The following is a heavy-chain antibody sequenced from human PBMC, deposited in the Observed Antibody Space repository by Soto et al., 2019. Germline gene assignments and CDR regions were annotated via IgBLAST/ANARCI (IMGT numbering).Heavy chain of an antibody. CDR3: ARDRYFYDSRGYYRTLDS. D-gene: IGHD3-22*01. CDR1: GDSFSNHY. V-gene: IGHV4-59*11. Sequence: LSLTCTISGDSFSNHYWTWIRQSPGKGLEWIGYIFHSGITDYNPSVKSRVTISIDKSRNLFSLNLTSVTAADTAVYYCARDRYFYDSRGYYRTLDSWGQGTLVTVSS. CDR2: IFHSGIT. J-gene: IGHJ5*01.